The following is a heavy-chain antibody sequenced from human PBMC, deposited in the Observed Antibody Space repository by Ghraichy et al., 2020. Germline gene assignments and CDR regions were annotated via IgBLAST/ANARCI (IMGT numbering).Heavy chain of an antibody. D-gene: IGHD3-3*01. J-gene: IGHJ6*02. CDR1: GGSINNYY. CDR3: ARDRAVFGPGGMDV. Sequence: SETLSLTCTVSGGSINNYYWSWIRQPPGKGLERIGFIYYSGGANYNPSLKSRATISVDASMTQFSLRLSSVTAADTAVYYCARDRAVFGPGGMDVWGQGTTATVSS. CDR2: IYYSGGA. V-gene: IGHV4-59*01.